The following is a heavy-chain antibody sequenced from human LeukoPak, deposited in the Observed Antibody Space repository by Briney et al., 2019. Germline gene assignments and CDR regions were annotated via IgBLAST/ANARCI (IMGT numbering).Heavy chain of an antibody. Sequence: SETLSLTCTVSGGSISSSSYYWGWIRQPPGKGLEWIGSIYYSGSTYYNPSLKSRVTISVDTSKNQFSLKLSSVTAADTAVYYCADLGLVDIGAFDIWGQGTMVTVSS. J-gene: IGHJ3*02. V-gene: IGHV4-39*01. CDR1: GGSISSSSYY. CDR3: ADLGLVDIGAFDI. CDR2: IYYSGST. D-gene: IGHD5-12*01.